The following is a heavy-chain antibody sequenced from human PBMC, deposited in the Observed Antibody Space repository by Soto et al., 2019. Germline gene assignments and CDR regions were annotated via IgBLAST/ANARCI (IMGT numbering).Heavy chain of an antibody. CDR3: AKATATSGGAFEI. D-gene: IGHD1-1*01. CDR1: GFTCSSYD. J-gene: IGHJ3*02. V-gene: IGHV3-23*01. Sequence: GGSLRLSCAVSGFTCSSYDMSWVRQAPEKGLDWVSTILVGGSTHYEDSVKGRFTISRDTSKNTVYLQMNSLTAGDTAMYYCAKATATSGGAFEIYGLGTLVTVSS. CDR2: ILVGGST.